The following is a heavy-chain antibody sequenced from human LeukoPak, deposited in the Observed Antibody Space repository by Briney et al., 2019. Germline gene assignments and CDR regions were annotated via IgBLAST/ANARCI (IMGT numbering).Heavy chain of an antibody. V-gene: IGHV3-30-3*01. J-gene: IGHJ6*03. D-gene: IGHD2-2*01. Sequence: GGSLRLSCAASGFIFSNYVMHWVRQAPGKGLEWVAVISYGGSNKYYADSVKGRFTISRDSSKNTLFLQMNSLRAEDTAVYYCARVKIVVVPAPMDVWDKGTTVTVSS. CDR2: ISYGGSNK. CDR1: GFIFSNYV. CDR3: ARVKIVVVPAPMDV.